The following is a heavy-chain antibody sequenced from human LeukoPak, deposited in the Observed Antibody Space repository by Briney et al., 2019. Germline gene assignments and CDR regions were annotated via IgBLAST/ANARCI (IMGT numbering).Heavy chain of an antibody. D-gene: IGHD3-10*01. V-gene: IGHV4-38-2*02. J-gene: IGHJ5*02. Sequence: SETLSLTCTVSGYSISSGYYWGCIRQPPGKGLEWIGSIDQSGSTYYNPSLKSRVTMSVDTSKNQFSLKLSSVTAADTAVYYCARDLDDNGSGSWNWFDPWGQGTLVTVSS. CDR2: IDQSGST. CDR3: ARDLDDNGSGSWNWFDP. CDR1: GYSISSGYY.